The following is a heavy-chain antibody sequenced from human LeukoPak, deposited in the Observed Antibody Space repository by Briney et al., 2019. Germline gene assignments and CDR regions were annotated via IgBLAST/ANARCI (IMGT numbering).Heavy chain of an antibody. CDR1: GFTFSSYN. Sequence: GGSLRLSCAVSGFTFSSYNMNWVRQARGKGLAWVSYITSSGFITYYGDSVKGRFTISRDNAKNSLYLQMNSLRADDTAVYYCARGAPTYTSGFYYGYWGQGTLVTVSS. D-gene: IGHD3-22*01. CDR2: ITSSGFIT. V-gene: IGHV3-48*01. CDR3: ARGAPTYTSGFYYGY. J-gene: IGHJ4*02.